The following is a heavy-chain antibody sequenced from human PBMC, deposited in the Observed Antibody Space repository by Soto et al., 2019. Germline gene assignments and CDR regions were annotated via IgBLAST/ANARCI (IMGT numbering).Heavy chain of an antibody. V-gene: IGHV5-51*01. CDR3: ARQGGMDV. Sequence: GEALKISCKGSGYSFLNYWIGSVRQMPGKDLEWIGIIYPDDSETRYSPSFQGQVTISVDKSISTTYLQWSSLKASDNAIYYCARQGGMDVWGQGTTVTVSS. CDR2: IYPDDSET. CDR1: GYSFLNYW. J-gene: IGHJ6*02.